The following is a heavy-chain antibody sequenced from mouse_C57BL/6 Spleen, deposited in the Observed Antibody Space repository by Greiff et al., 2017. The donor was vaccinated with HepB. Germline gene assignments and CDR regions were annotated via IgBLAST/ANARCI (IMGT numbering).Heavy chain of an antibody. V-gene: IGHV1-54*01. CDR1: GYAFTNYL. D-gene: IGHD2-5*01. CDR3: ARSAYYSKAWFAY. CDR2: INPGSGGT. Sequence: QVQLKESGAELVRPGTSVKVSCKASGYAFTNYLIEWVKQRPGQGLEWIGVINPGSGGTNYNEKFKGKATLTADKSSSTAYMQLSSLTSEDSAVYFCARSAYYSKAWFAYWGQGTLVTVSA. J-gene: IGHJ3*01.